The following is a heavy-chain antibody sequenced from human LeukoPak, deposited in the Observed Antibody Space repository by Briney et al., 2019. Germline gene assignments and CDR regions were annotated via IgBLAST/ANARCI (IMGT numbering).Heavy chain of an antibody. CDR2: ISTSGSTI. CDR1: GFSLSSYE. D-gene: IGHD1-20*01. V-gene: IGHV3-48*03. J-gene: IGHJ4*02. CDR3: AREGNWNDRGFDH. Sequence: PGGSLRLSCAASGFSLSSYEMNWVRQAPGKGLEWVSYISTSGSTIYYADSVKGRFSISRDNARNSLYLQMNSLRAEDTAVYYCAREGNWNDRGFDHWGQGTLVTVSS.